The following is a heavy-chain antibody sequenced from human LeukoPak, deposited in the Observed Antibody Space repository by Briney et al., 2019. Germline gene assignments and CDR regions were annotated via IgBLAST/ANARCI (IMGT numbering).Heavy chain of an antibody. J-gene: IGHJ6*03. CDR1: GFTFSSYA. V-gene: IGHV3-23*01. CDR3: AKSPDCSSTSCYLYNYYMDV. Sequence: GGSPRLSCAASGFTFSSYAMSWVRQAPGKGLEWVSAISGSGGSTYYADSVKGRFTISRDNSKNTLYLQMNSLRAEDTAVYYCAKSPDCSSTSCYLYNYYMDVWGKGTTVTVSS. D-gene: IGHD2-2*01. CDR2: ISGSGGST.